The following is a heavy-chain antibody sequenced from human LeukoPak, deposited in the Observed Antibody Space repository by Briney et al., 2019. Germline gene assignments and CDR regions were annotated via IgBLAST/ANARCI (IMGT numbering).Heavy chain of an antibody. CDR1: GGTFSSYA. D-gene: IGHD3-9*01. J-gene: IGHJ4*02. CDR3: GRKGYYDILTGYYTS. Sequence: VASVKVSCKASGGTFSSYAISWVRQAPGQGLEWMGGIIPIFGTANYAQKFQGRVTITADKATSTAYMELSSLRSEDTVVYYCGRKGYYDILTGYYTSWGQGTLVSVSS. V-gene: IGHV1-69*06. CDR2: IIPIFGTA.